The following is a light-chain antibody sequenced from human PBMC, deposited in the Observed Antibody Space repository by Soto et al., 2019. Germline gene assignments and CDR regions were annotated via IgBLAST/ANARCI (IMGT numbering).Light chain of an antibody. CDR1: QSVLYSSDNKNY. CDR3: QQYYNTPIT. CDR2: WAS. Sequence: DIVMTQSPDSLAVSLGERATINCKSSQSVLYSSDNKNYLGWYLQKAGQPPKLLIYWASTRESGVPDRFSGSGSGTDFTLTISSLQAEDVAVYYCQQYYNTPITFGQGTRLEIK. V-gene: IGKV4-1*01. J-gene: IGKJ5*01.